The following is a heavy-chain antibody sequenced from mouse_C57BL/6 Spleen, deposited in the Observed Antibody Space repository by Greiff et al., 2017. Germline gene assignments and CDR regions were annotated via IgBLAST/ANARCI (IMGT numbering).Heavy chain of an antibody. CDR3: ARGPYYGSSYWYCDV. Sequence: EVKLMESGPELVKPGASVKISGKASGYSFTGSYMPWVKQSHGNILDWIGYIYPYNGVSSYNQKFKGKATLTVDKSSSTAYMELRSLTSEDSAVYYCARGPYYGSSYWYCDVWGTGTMVTVAS. D-gene: IGHD1-1*01. CDR2: IYPYNGVS. J-gene: IGHJ1*03. V-gene: IGHV1-31*01. CDR1: GYSFTGSY.